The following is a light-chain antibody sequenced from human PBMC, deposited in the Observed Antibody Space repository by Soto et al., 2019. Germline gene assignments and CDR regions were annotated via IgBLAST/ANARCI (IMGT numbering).Light chain of an antibody. CDR3: QQYIRWPLT. Sequence: EMVVTQSPATLSVSLGERATLSCRASQDVSSNLAWYQQKPGQAPSLLIYGASTRATGTPARFSGSGSGTEFTLTISSLQSEDYAVYFCQQYIRWPLTFGGGTKVEI. CDR1: QDVSSN. CDR2: GAS. J-gene: IGKJ4*01. V-gene: IGKV3-15*01.